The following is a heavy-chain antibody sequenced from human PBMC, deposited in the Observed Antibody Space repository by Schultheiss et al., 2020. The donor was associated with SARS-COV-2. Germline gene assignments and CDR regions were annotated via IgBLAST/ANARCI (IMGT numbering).Heavy chain of an antibody. J-gene: IGHJ3*02. CDR3: ARDDVILRAFDI. V-gene: IGHV3-9*01. CDR2: ISWNSGSI. Sequence: GGSLRLSCAASGFTFDDYAMHWVRQAPGKGLEWVSGISWNSGSIGYADSVKGRFTISRDNSKNTLYLQMNSLRAEDTAVYYCARDDVILRAFDIWGQGTMVTVSS. CDR1: GFTFDDYA.